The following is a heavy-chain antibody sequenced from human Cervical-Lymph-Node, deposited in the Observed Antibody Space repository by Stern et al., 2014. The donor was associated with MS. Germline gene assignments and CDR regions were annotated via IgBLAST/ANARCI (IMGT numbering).Heavy chain of an antibody. D-gene: IGHD2-15*01. V-gene: IGHV3-74*02. CDR2: INSDESST. J-gene: IGHJ3*02. Sequence: EVQLVQSGGGLVQPGGSLRLSCAASGFTFSTYWMHWVRQAPGTGLVWVSRINSDESSTTYADSVKVRFSISRDNDKNTLYLQMNSLRAEDTAVYYCARGVMVAATYAYDIWGQGTMVTISS. CDR1: GFTFSTYW. CDR3: ARGVMVAATYAYDI.